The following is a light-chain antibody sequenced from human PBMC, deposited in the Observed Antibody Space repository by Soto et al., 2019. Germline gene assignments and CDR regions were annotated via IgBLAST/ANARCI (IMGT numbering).Light chain of an antibody. Sequence: EIVMTQSPATLSVSPGERAALSCIASQTVGSDLAWYQQRPGQPPRLLVYGAATRATGVPARFSGSGSGTEFTLTISSLQSEEFAVYYCQHYKTWPLAFGQGTKVETK. CDR1: QTVGSD. CDR3: QHYKTWPLA. CDR2: GAA. V-gene: IGKV3-15*01. J-gene: IGKJ1*01.